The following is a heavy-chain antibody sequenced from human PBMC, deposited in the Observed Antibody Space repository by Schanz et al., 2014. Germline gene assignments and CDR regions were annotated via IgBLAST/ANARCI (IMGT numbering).Heavy chain of an antibody. CDR2: ISYEGSKK. D-gene: IGHD6-19*01. CDR3: AKDLAVAGDY. J-gene: IGHJ4*02. Sequence: QVQLEESGGGLVTPGGSLRLSCAASGFTFSSYTMHWVRQAPGTGLEWVAVISYEGSKKYYPDSVQGRFTISRDNSKNTVYLQMNSLRAEDTALYYCAKDLAVAGDYWGQGTLVTVSS. V-gene: IGHV3-30*04. CDR1: GFTFSSYT.